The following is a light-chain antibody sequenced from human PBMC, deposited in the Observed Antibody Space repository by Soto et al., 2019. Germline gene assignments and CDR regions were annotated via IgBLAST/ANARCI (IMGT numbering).Light chain of an antibody. CDR3: QSYDSSLSVGV. CDR2: ANT. V-gene: IGLV1-40*01. CDR1: SSNIGAGYD. Sequence: QSVLTQPPSVSGAPGQRVTISCTWSSSNIGAGYDVHWYQQLPGTAPKLLIYANTNRPSGVPDRFSGSKSATSASLAITGLQAEDEADYYCQSYDSSLSVGVFGTGTKLTVL. J-gene: IGLJ1*01.